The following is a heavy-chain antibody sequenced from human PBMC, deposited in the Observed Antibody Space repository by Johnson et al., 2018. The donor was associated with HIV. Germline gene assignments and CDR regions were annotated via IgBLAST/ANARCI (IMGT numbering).Heavy chain of an antibody. CDR3: AKDQNYGSYLLSFDV. D-gene: IGHD3-16*01. J-gene: IGHJ3*01. CDR2: ISYDGSNT. CDR1: RFTFSNYA. V-gene: IGHV3-30*18. Sequence: QVQLVESGGGVVQPGKSLRLSCSASRFTFSNYAMNWVRQAPGKGLEWMAIISYDGSNTNYAASVKGRFTISRDDATNSLYLRMDSLRTEDTALYYCAKDQNYGSYLLSFDVWGQGTMVTVSS.